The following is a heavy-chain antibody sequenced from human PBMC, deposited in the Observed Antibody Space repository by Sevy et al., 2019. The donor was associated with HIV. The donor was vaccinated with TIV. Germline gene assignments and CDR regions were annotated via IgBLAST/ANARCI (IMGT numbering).Heavy chain of an antibody. V-gene: IGHV3-30*13. CDR2: VSFDGSDK. CDR1: GFTISTYW. CDR3: ARDQVGPSDDYYYYYGMDL. D-gene: IGHD1-26*01. Sequence: GESLKISCAASGFTISTYWVTWVRQAPGKGLEWVAAVSFDGSDKFYADSVKGRFTISRDNSKNRLYLQTNSLRAEDTAVYYCARDQVGPSDDYYYYYGMDLWGQGTTVTVSS. J-gene: IGHJ6*02.